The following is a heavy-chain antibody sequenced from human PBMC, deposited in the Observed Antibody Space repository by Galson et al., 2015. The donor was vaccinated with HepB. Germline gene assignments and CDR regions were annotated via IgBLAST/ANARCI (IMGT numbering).Heavy chain of an antibody. CDR2: ISSSSSYI. J-gene: IGHJ4*02. D-gene: IGHD3-9*01. CDR1: GFTFSSYS. V-gene: IGHV3-21*01. CDR3: AREKIWSTIYPSSLDY. Sequence: SLRFSCAASGFTFSSYSMNWVRQAPGKGLEWVSSISSSSSYIYYADSVKGRFTISRDNAKNSLYLQMNSLRAEDTAVYYCAREKIWSTIYPSSLDYWGQGTLVTVSS.